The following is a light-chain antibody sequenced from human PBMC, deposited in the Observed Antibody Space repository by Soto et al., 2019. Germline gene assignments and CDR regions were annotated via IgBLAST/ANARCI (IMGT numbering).Light chain of an antibody. Sequence: DIQMTQSPSTLSASVGDRVTITCRASQSISSWLAWYRRKPGKAPKLLIYAASSLESGVPSRFSGSGSGTEFTLTISSLQPDDFATYYCQQYNSYWTFVQGTKVEIK. J-gene: IGKJ1*01. V-gene: IGKV1-5*01. CDR3: QQYNSYWT. CDR1: QSISSW. CDR2: AAS.